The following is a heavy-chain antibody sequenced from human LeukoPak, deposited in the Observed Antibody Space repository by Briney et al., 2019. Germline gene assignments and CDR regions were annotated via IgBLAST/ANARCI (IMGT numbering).Heavy chain of an antibody. CDR2: IIPIFGTA. CDR1: GGTFSSYA. D-gene: IGHD3-9*01. CDR3: AREVNPRYDILTGYPLGY. Sequence: SVKVSCEASGGTFSSYAISWVRQAPGQGLEWMGGIIPIFGTANYAQKFQGRVTITADESTSTAYMELSSLRSEDTAVYYCAREVNPRYDILTGYPLGYWGQGTLVTVSS. J-gene: IGHJ4*02. V-gene: IGHV1-69*01.